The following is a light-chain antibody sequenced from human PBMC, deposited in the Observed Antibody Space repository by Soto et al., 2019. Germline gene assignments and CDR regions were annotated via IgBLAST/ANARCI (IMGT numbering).Light chain of an antibody. CDR2: GAS. Sequence: DIVLTQSPGTLSVSPGGRATLSCRASQSISDTLAWYQQKPGQAPRLLIYGASSRATGIPDRISGSGSGTDFTLTISRLEPEDFAVYYCQQYGSAPFTFGPGTKVDIK. J-gene: IGKJ3*01. CDR1: QSISDT. V-gene: IGKV3-20*01. CDR3: QQYGSAPFT.